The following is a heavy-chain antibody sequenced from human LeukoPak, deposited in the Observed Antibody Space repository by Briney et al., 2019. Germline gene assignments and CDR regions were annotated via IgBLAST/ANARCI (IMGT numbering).Heavy chain of an antibody. V-gene: IGHV1-2*02. Sequence: ASVKVSCKASGYTFTDYGISWVRQAPGQGLEWMGWINPNSGGTNYAQKFQGRVTMTRDTSISTAYMELSRLRSDDTAVYYCAREGYCSSTSCPLDYWGQGTLVTVSS. J-gene: IGHJ4*02. CDR1: GYTFTDYG. CDR3: AREGYCSSTSCPLDY. D-gene: IGHD2-2*01. CDR2: INPNSGGT.